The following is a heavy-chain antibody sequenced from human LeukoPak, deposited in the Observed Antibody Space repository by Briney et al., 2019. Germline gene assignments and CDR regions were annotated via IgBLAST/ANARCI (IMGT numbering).Heavy chain of an antibody. V-gene: IGHV4-4*07. CDR3: AREPVPTYYYDSSGYLYYYYYMDV. D-gene: IGHD3-22*01. CDR2: IYTRGGT. Sequence: PSETRSLACTVAGGSISSYCWGWIRQPAGGGLGWIGRIYTRGGTNYNPSLKSRVTMSVDTSKNQFSLKLSSVTAADTAVYYCAREPVPTYYYDSSGYLYYYYYMDVWGKGTTVTVSS. CDR1: GGSISSYC. J-gene: IGHJ6*03.